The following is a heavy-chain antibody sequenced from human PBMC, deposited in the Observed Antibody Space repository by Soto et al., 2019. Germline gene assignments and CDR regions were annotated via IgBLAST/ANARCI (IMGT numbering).Heavy chain of an antibody. Sequence: SETLSLTCAVYGGSFSGYYWSWIRQPPGKGLEWIGEINHSGSTNYNPSLKSRVTISVDTSKNQFSLKLSSVTAADTAVYYCARASSGYYRNWFDPWGQGTLVTVSS. D-gene: IGHD3-22*01. J-gene: IGHJ5*02. CDR1: GGSFSGYY. CDR2: INHSGST. CDR3: ARASSGYYRNWFDP. V-gene: IGHV4-34*01.